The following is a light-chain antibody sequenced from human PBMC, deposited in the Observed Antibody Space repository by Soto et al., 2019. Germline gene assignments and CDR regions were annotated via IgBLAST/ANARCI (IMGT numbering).Light chain of an antibody. CDR3: QQRSNWPLT. V-gene: IGKV3-11*01. CDR1: QSVSSY. Sequence: EIVLTQSPATLSLSPGERATLSCRTSQSVSSYLAWYQQKRGQAPRLLIYEASNRATGIPARFSGSGSGTDFPLTISSLEPEHFAISYCQQRSNWPLTFGGGTKVEI. J-gene: IGKJ4*01. CDR2: EAS.